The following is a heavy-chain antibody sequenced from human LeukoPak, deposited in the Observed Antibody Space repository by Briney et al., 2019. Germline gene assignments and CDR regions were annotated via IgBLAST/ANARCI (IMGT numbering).Heavy chain of an antibody. CDR3: ARHGGRYAGLSYFDY. Sequence: SETLSLTCAVSGYSISSGYSWGWIRQPPGKGLEWIGSIYHSGSTYYKPSLKSRVTISVDTSKNQFSLKLASVTAADTAVYYCARHGGRYAGLSYFDYWGQGTLVTVSS. D-gene: IGHD3-16*01. CDR2: IYHSGST. CDR1: GYSISSGYS. V-gene: IGHV4-38-2*01. J-gene: IGHJ4*02.